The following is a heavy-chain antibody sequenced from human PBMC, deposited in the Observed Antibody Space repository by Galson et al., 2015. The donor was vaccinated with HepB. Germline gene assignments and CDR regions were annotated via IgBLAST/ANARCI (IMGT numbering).Heavy chain of an antibody. J-gene: IGHJ6*02. D-gene: IGHD3-3*01. CDR1: EFTFNTYA. V-gene: IGHV3-30-3*01. CDR2: ISYDGSNK. Sequence: SLRLSCAASEFTFNTYAMHWVRQAPGKGLEWVVVISYDGSNKYYANSVKGRFTISRDNSKNTLYLQMNSLRAEDTAVYYCARDLGVDYGMDVWGQGTTVTVSS. CDR3: ARDLGVDYGMDV.